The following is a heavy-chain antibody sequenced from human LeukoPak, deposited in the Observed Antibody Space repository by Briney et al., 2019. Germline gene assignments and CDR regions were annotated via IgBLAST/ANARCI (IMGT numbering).Heavy chain of an antibody. CDR2: IYHSGST. V-gene: IGHV4-4*02. Sequence: PSGTLSLTCAVSGGSISSSNWWSWVRQPPGEGLEWIGEIYHSGSTNYNPYLKSRVTISVDKSKNQFSMKLSSVTAADTAVYYCERGIKVRNLYWYFDLWGRGTLVTVSS. D-gene: IGHD3-16*01. CDR3: ERGIKVRNLYWYFDL. CDR1: GGSISSSNW. J-gene: IGHJ2*01.